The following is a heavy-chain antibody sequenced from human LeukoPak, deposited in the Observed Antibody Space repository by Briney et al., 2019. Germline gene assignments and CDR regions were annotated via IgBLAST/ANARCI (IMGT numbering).Heavy chain of an antibody. Sequence: GGSLRLSCAASGFTFSDYGMHWVRQAPGKGLEWVAVIWFDGSDKYYSDSVKGRFTISRDNSNNTLYLQMNSLRAEDTAVYYCASGEVGATYHWGQGTLVTVSS. D-gene: IGHD1-26*01. CDR3: ASGEVGATYH. J-gene: IGHJ5*02. V-gene: IGHV3-33*01. CDR2: IWFDGSDK. CDR1: GFTFSDYG.